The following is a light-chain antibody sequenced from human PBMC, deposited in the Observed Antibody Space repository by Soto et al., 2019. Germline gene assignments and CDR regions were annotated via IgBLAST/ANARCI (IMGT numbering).Light chain of an antibody. V-gene: IGLV1-40*01. CDR3: QSYDSSLSGVV. Sequence: QSVLSQPPSVSGAPGQRVTISCTGSTSNIGGRYDVHWYRHLPGTAPQLLIYANTIRPPGVPARFSGSFSGASASLVITGLQAEDEAVYYCQSYDSSLSGVVFGGGTQLTVL. CDR1: TSNIGGRYD. CDR2: ANT. J-gene: IGLJ2*01.